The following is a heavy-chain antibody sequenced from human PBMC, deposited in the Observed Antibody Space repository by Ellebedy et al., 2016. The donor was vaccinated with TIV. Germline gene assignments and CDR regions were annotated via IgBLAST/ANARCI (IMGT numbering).Heavy chain of an antibody. V-gene: IGHV3-23*01. J-gene: IGHJ3*01. CDR2: ISASGHNT. CDR3: AKDNCGDDCYSIFDGLDV. D-gene: IGHD2-21*02. CDR1: GITSRSFSTYP. Sequence: PGGSLRLSCAASGITSRSFSTYPMSWVRQAPGKGLEWVSSISASGHNTYYPDSLQGQFTISRDNSKNTLYLQMNTLRAEDTAVYYCAKDNCGDDCYSIFDGLDVWGRGTTVTVSS.